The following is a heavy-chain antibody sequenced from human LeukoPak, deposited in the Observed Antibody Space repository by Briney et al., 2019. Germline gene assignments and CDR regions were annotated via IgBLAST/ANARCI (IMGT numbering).Heavy chain of an antibody. CDR1: GGSITSTNY. CDR2: VNLQGST. Sequence: SETLSLTCGVSGGSITSTNYWTWVRQPPGKGLEWIGEVNLQGSTNYNPSLMGRVAISVDTSKNQFSLKLSSVTAADTAVYYCARRDSSGPRRRVFDYWGQGTLVTVSS. D-gene: IGHD3-22*01. J-gene: IGHJ4*02. V-gene: IGHV4-4*02. CDR3: ARRDSSGPRRRVFDY.